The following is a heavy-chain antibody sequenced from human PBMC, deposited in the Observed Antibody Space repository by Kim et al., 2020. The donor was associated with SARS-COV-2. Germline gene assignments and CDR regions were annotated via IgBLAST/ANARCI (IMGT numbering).Heavy chain of an antibody. CDR3: AGQPTGVYEIVPNAFDI. J-gene: IGHJ3*02. Sequence: LKSRVTISVDTSKNQFSLKLSSVTAADKAVYYCAGQPTGVYEIVPNAFDIWGQGTMVTVSS. D-gene: IGHD5-12*01. V-gene: IGHV4-61*07.